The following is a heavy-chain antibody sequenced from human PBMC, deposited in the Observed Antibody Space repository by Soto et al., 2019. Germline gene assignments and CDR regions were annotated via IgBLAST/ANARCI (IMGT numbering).Heavy chain of an antibody. CDR3: AKDRGPCSGNKCSSLYYYYGMDV. CDR1: GFKFGDYA. V-gene: IGHV3-9*01. J-gene: IGHJ6*02. D-gene: IGHD2-15*01. Sequence: PGGSLRLSCEASGFKFGDYAMHWVRQAPGKGLEWVSGVSWNSEIVGYADSVKGRFTISRDNAKNSLYLEMNSLRTEDTALYYCAKDRGPCSGNKCSSLYYYYGMDVWGLGTTVTVSS. CDR2: VSWNSEIV.